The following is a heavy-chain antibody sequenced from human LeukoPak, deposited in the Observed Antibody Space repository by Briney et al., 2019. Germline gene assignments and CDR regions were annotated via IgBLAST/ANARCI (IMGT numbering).Heavy chain of an antibody. D-gene: IGHD4-17*01. V-gene: IGHV1-2*02. Sequence: ASVKVSCKASGYTFTGYYMHWVRQAPGQGLEWMGWINPNSGGTNYAQKFQGRVTMARDTSISTAYMELSRLRSDDTAVYYCARDPATVTTYWFDHWGQGTLVTVSS. J-gene: IGHJ5*02. CDR1: GYTFTGYY. CDR3: ARDPATVTTYWFDH. CDR2: INPNSGGT.